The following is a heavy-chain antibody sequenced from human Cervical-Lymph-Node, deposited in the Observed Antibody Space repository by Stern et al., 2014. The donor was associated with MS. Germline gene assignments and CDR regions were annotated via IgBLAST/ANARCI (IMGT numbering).Heavy chain of an antibody. CDR2: IYWDDDK. J-gene: IGHJ4*02. CDR1: GFSVSTNGVG. V-gene: IGHV2-5*02. D-gene: IGHD3-22*01. CDR3: AHRNYLDSSGPLNFDY. Sequence: QITLKESGPTLVKPTQTLTLTCTFSGFSVSTNGVGVGWIRQPPGKALEXLGLIYWDDDKRYSPSLKSRLTITKDTSKNQVVLSMTNMDPVDTATYYCAHRNYLDSSGPLNFDYWGQGALVTVSS.